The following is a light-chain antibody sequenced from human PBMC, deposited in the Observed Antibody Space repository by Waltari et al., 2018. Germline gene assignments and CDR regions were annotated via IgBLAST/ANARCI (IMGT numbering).Light chain of an antibody. V-gene: IGLV10-54*04. J-gene: IGLJ3*02. CDR1: SYNVGNQG. CDR2: RNN. CDR3: SAWDSSLSVWV. Sequence: QAGLTQPPSVSMALRQTATLTCTGNSYNVGNQGVAWLQQHQGHPPKLLSYRNNNRPSGISERFSASRSGNTASLTITGLQPEDEADYYCSAWDSSLSVWVFGGGTKLTVL.